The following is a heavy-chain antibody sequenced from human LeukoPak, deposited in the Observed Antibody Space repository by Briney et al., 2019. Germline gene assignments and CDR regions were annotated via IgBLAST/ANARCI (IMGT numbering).Heavy chain of an antibody. D-gene: IGHD3-10*01. CDR3: ARDTTYYYDGGSSGPHYFDY. V-gene: IGHV3-30*01. CDR1: GFTFSSYA. J-gene: IGHJ4*02. CDR2: ISYVGGIT. Sequence: GGSLRLSCAASGFTFSSYAMYWVHQAPAKGPDWLAFISYVGGITHYADSVKDRFTISRDNSKNTLFLQLNSLRGDDTAVYYGARDTTYYYDGGSSGPHYFDYWGQGTLVTVSS.